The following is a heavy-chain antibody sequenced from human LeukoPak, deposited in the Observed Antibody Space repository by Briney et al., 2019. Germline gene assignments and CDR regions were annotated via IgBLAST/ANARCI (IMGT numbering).Heavy chain of an antibody. CDR3: ARSDIVVVGYYYYMDV. CDR1: GFTFSSYG. D-gene: IGHD2-15*01. CDR2: IRYDGSNK. V-gene: IGHV3-30*02. J-gene: IGHJ6*03. Sequence: PGGSLRFSCAASGFTFSSYGMHWVRQAPGKGLEWVAFIRYDGSNKYYADSVKGRFTISRDNSKNTLYLQMNSLRAEDTAVYYCARSDIVVVGYYYYMDVWGKGTTVTVSS.